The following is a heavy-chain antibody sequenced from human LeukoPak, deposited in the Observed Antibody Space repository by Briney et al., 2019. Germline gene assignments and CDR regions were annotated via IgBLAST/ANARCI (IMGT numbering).Heavy chain of an antibody. J-gene: IGHJ4*02. CDR1: GYTFTSYY. CDR2: IIPIFGTA. V-gene: IGHV1-69*13. D-gene: IGHD4-17*01. CDR3: ASQGYGDHLSDY. Sequence: GASVKVSCKASGYTFTSYYMHWVRQAPGQGLEWMGGIIPIFGTANYAQKFQGRVTITADESTSTAYMELSSLRSEDTAVYYCASQGYGDHLSDYWRRGTLVSVSS.